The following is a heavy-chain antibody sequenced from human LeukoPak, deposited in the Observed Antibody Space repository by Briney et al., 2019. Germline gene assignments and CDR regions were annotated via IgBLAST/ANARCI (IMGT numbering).Heavy chain of an antibody. D-gene: IGHD3-10*01. CDR3: ARGRGSLWFGELLHFDY. J-gene: IGHJ4*02. CDR2: INPNSGAT. V-gene: IGHV1-2*02. Sequence: GASVKVSCKASGYTFTGYYMHWVRQAPGQGLEWMGWINPNSGATNYAQKFQGRVTMTRDTSISTAYMELSRLRSDDTAVYYCARGRGSLWFGELLHFDYWGQGTLVTVSS. CDR1: GYTFTGYY.